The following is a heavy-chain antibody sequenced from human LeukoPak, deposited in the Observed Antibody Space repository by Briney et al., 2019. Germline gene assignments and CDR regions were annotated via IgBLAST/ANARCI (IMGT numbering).Heavy chain of an antibody. J-gene: IGHJ4*02. CDR2: MNPNSGNT. CDR3: ARRITIFGVVIMLGY. D-gene: IGHD3-3*01. V-gene: IGHV1-8*01. Sequence: MNPNSGNTGYAQKFQGRVTMTRNTSISTAYMELSSLRSEDTAVYYCARRITIFGVVIMLGYWGQGTLVTVSS.